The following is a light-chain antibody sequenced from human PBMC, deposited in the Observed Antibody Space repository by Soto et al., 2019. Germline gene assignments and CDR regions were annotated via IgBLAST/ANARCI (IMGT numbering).Light chain of an antibody. Sequence: QSALTQPPSASGAPGQRVTISCSGSASNIGRDPVNWYQQVPGTAPKLLIYENNHRPSGVPDRFSGSKSGTSASLVISGLPSEDEAQYFCAGWDASLKGFVFGTGTKFTLL. V-gene: IGLV1-44*01. CDR3: AGWDASLKGFV. CDR1: ASNIGRDP. CDR2: ENN. J-gene: IGLJ1*01.